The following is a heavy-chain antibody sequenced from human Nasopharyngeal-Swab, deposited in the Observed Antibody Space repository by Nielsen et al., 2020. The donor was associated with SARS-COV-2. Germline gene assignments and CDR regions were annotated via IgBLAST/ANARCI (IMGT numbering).Heavy chain of an antibody. CDR2: IYHSGST. CDR3: ARGREVRGVIITPYGMDV. CDR1: RGSISSSNW. Sequence: SETLSLTCAVSRGSISSSNWWSWVRQPPGKGLEWIGEIYHSGSTNYNPSLKSRVTISVDTSKNQFSLKLSSVTAADTAVYYCARGREVRGVIITPYGMDVWGQGTTVTVSS. D-gene: IGHD3-10*01. V-gene: IGHV4-4*02. J-gene: IGHJ6*02.